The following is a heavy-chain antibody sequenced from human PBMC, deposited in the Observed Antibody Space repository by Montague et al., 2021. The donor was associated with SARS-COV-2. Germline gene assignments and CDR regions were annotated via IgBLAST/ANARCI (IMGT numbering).Heavy chain of an antibody. D-gene: IGHD3-16*01. CDR2: IYHSGST. CDR1: GYSIVTGYY. V-gene: IGHV4-38-2*01. J-gene: IGHJ4*01. Sequence: SETLSLTCSVSGYSIVTGYYWAGVRQPPGKALEGMVNIYHSGSTHYNASLNSRVTISVDTSKNQFSLKLHSLTAADTAVYFCARLRLGSYERGADFDIWGQGAMVTVSS. CDR3: ARLRLGSYERGADFDI.